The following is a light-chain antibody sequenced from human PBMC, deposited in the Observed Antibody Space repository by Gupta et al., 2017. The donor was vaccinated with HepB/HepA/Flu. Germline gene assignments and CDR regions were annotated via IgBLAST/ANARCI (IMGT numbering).Light chain of an antibody. J-gene: IGKJ1*01. CDR3: QQDNNWPRT. CDR2: GAS. CDR1: ESISSN. Sequence: DIVMTQSPATLSVSPGERATLSCRASESISSNLAWYQQKPGQAPRLLIYGASSRATGIPARFSGSGSGTEFTLTISSLQSADFAVYYCQQDNNWPRTFGQGTKVEIK. V-gene: IGKV3-15*01.